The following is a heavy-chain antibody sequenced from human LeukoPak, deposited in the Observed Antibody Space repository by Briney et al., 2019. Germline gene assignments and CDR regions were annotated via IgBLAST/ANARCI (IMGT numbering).Heavy chain of an antibody. CDR2: MNPNSGNT. V-gene: IGHV1-8*02. CDR1: GYTFTGYY. D-gene: IGHD3-10*01. J-gene: IGHJ6*02. Sequence: ASVKVSCTASGYTFTGYYMHWVRQAPGQGLEWMGWMNPNSGNTGYAQKFQGRVTMTRNTSISTAYMELSSLRSEDTAVYYCAVPSITMVRGVIYYYYYGMDVWGQGTTVTVSS. CDR3: AVPSITMVRGVIYYYYYGMDV.